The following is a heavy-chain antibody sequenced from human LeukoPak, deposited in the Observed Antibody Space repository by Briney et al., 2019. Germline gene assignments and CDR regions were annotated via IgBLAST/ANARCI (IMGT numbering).Heavy chain of an antibody. V-gene: IGHV3-74*01. Sequence: GGSLRLSCGASGFTFRTYWMHGFRQAPGKGLVWVSRISTDGSSTKYADFVEGRFTISRDNAKNTLYLQMNSLRAEDTAAYYCVRGKFNGGIDHWGRGALVTVSP. J-gene: IGHJ4*02. CDR2: ISTDGSST. CDR1: GFTFRTYW. CDR3: VRGKFNGGIDH.